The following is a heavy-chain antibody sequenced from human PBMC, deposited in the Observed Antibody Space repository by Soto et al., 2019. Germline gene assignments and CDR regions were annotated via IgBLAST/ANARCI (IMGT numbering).Heavy chain of an antibody. V-gene: IGHV3-74*01. CDR2: INSDGSST. D-gene: IGHD3-3*01. CDR1: GFTFSSYW. Sequence: PGGSLRLSCAASGFTFSSYWMHWVRQAPGKGLVWVSRINSDGSSTSYADSVKGRFTISRDNAKNTLYLQMNSLRAEDTAVYYCARPTEYYDFWSGSTPGYYFDYWGQGALVTVSS. CDR3: ARPTEYYDFWSGSTPGYYFDY. J-gene: IGHJ4*02.